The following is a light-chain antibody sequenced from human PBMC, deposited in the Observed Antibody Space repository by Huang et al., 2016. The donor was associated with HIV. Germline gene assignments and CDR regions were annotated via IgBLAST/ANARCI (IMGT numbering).Light chain of an antibody. V-gene: IGKV4-1*01. J-gene: IGKJ1*01. Sequence: IVMTQSPESLAVSLGERASINCKSSQSLLYRSNNKNYLAWYQKKQGHPPTLLIYWASVRDVGVPERFSGGRSGTNFTLTINSLQADDVAVYYCQQHYGRQSTFGQGT. CDR3: QQHYGRQST. CDR2: WAS. CDR1: QSLLYRSNNKNY.